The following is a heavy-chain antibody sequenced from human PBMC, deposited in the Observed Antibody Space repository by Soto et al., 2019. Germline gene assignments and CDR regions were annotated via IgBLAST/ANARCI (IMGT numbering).Heavy chain of an antibody. CDR3: ARGGHVVVVTAALDY. J-gene: IGHJ4*02. D-gene: IGHD2-21*02. V-gene: IGHV1-46*01. Sequence: QVQLMQSGAEVKKPGASVKVSCKASGDTFTDYYIHWVRQAPGQGLEWMGTVNPSGGHTTYAQHFLGRMTMTRDTSTGTLYMELTSLTSDDSAIYYCARGGHVVVVTAALDYWGQGTLVTVSS. CDR1: GDTFTDYY. CDR2: VNPSGGHT.